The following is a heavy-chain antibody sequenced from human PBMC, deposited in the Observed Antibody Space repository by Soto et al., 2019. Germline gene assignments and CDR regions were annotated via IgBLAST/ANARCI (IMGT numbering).Heavy chain of an antibody. Sequence: EVQLVESGGGLVKPGGSLRLSCAASGFTISSNSMNWVRQAPGKGLEWVSSISSSSSYIDYADSVKGRFTISRDNAKNLLYLQMNSLRADDTAVYYCARGYHYYDSSGYDKWDAFDIWGQGTMVTVSS. V-gene: IGHV3-21*01. CDR2: ISSSSSYI. J-gene: IGHJ3*02. CDR1: GFTISSNS. D-gene: IGHD3-22*01. CDR3: ARGYHYYDSSGYDKWDAFDI.